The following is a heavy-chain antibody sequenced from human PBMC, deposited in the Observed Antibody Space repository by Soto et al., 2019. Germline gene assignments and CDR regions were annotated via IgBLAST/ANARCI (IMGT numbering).Heavy chain of an antibody. Sequence: PGGSLRLSCAASGFTFSSYGMHWVRQAPGKGLEWVAVISYDGSNKYYADSVKGRFTISRDNSKNTLYLQMNSLRAEDTAVHYCAKGGYSYYYGMDVWGQGATVTVSS. V-gene: IGHV3-30*18. CDR1: GFTFSSYG. J-gene: IGHJ6*02. D-gene: IGHD5-18*01. CDR3: AKGGYSYYYGMDV. CDR2: ISYDGSNK.